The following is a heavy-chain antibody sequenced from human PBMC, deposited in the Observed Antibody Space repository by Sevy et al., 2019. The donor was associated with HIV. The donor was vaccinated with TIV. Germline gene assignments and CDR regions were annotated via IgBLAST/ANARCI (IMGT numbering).Heavy chain of an antibody. Sequence: GGSLRLSCEASRFTFSDYAIYWVRQAPGKGLEWVAVISYDGSEEYYSDSVRGRFTLSRDKATNTAHLQMNNLRLEDTAVYYCARGPEGFNIKSPDYWGPGTLVTVSS. J-gene: IGHJ4*02. V-gene: IGHV3-30*04. D-gene: IGHD3-3*01. CDR1: RFTFSDYA. CDR3: ARGPEGFNIKSPDY. CDR2: ISYDGSEE.